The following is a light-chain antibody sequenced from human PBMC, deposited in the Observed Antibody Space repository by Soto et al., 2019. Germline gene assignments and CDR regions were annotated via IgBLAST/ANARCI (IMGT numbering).Light chain of an antibody. Sequence: EIVLTQSPGTLSLSPGERATLSCRASQSVSSSYLAWYQQKPGQAPRLLIYGASSRATGIPDGFSGSGSGTDFTLTISRLEPDDFAVYYWHQYDSSPLTFGAGSKVEIK. CDR2: GAS. J-gene: IGKJ4*01. V-gene: IGKV3-20*01. CDR1: QSVSSSY. CDR3: HQYDSSPLT.